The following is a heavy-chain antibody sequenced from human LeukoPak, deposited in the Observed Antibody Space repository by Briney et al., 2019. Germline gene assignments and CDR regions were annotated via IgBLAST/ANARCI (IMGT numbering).Heavy chain of an antibody. J-gene: IGHJ6*03. CDR3: AREGPGSYYNERWYYYYHMDV. Sequence: PSETLSLTCTVSGGSISSYYWSWIRQPPGKGLEWIGYIYYSGSTNYNPSLKSRVTISVDTSKNQFSLKLSSVTAADTAVYYCAREGPGSYYNERWYYYYHMDVWGKGTTVTVCS. V-gene: IGHV4-59*01. D-gene: IGHD3-10*01. CDR1: GGSISSYY. CDR2: IYYSGST.